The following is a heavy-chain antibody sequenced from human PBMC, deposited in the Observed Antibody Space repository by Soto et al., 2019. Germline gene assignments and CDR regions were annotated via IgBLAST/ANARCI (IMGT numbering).Heavy chain of an antibody. CDR3: ARDRGSYALDY. Sequence: QVQLVQSGAELKKPGASVKVSCKASGYTFTSYGISWVRQAPGQGLEWMGWISAYNGNTNYAQKLQGRATMTTDTSKSTAYMERRSLRSDDTAVYYCARDRGSYALDYWGQGTLVTVSS. CDR1: GYTFTSYG. V-gene: IGHV1-18*01. D-gene: IGHD1-26*01. CDR2: ISAYNGNT. J-gene: IGHJ4*02.